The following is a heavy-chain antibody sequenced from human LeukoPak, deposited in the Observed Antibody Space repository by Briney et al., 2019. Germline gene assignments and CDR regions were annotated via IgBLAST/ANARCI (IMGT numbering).Heavy chain of an antibody. Sequence: SETLSLTCTVSGGSISGSSYYWGWIRQPPGKGLGWIGSIYYSGSTYYNPSLKSRVTISVDTSKNQFSLKLNSVTATDMAVYYCARHYGPWGQGTLVTVSS. V-gene: IGHV4-39*01. CDR2: IYYSGST. CDR3: ARHYGP. D-gene: IGHD3-10*01. J-gene: IGHJ4*02. CDR1: GGSISGSSYY.